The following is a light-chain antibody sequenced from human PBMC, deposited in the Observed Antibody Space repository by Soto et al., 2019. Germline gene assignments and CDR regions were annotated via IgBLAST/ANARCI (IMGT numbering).Light chain of an antibody. J-gene: IGLJ2*01. CDR1: SSNIGAGFD. CDR2: SDV. V-gene: IGLV1-40*01. CDR3: QSYDSGVSASV. Sequence: QSVLTQPPSVSGAPGQRVSISCSGSSSNIGAGFDVHWYQQFPGAAPKLLIYSDVNRPSRVPYRFSASKSGTSASLTITGLQTEDEAHYYCQSYDSGVSASVFGGGTKVTVL.